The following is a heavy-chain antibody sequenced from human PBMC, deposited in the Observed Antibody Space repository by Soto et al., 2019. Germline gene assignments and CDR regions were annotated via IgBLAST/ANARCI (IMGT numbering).Heavy chain of an antibody. Sequence: PGESLKISCKGSGYRFTSYWIAWVRQMPGKGLEWMGIIYPGDSDTRYSPSFQGQVTISADKSISTAYLQWSSLKASDTATYYCARQGYCSSTNCYYWFDPWGQGTLVTVSS. J-gene: IGHJ5*02. V-gene: IGHV5-51*01. CDR3: ARQGYCSSTNCYYWFDP. CDR2: IYPGDSDT. D-gene: IGHD2-2*01. CDR1: GYRFTSYW.